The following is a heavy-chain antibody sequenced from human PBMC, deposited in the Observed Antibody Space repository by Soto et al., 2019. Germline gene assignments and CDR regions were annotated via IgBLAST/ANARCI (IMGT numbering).Heavy chain of an antibody. CDR2: ISADDGYT. Sequence: QVQLVQSGAEMKKPGASVKVSCKASGYTFSSHGINWVRQAPGQRLEWVGWISADDGYTNYAQNLQDRVIMTTATSTSTAYMELTSLRSDDTAVYYCARDVFYWGQGTLVTVSS. J-gene: IGHJ4*02. CDR1: GYTFSSHG. V-gene: IGHV1-18*01. CDR3: ARDVFY.